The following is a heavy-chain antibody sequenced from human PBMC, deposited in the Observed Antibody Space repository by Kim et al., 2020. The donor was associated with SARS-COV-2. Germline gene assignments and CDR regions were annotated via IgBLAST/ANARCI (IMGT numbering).Heavy chain of an antibody. Sequence: RFTISRDNSKNTLYLQMNSLRTEDTAVYYCAKDTVNCGGDCYFTYYYGMDVWGQGTTVTVSS. D-gene: IGHD2-21*02. V-gene: IGHV3-30*02. CDR3: AKDTVNCGGDCYFTYYYGMDV. J-gene: IGHJ6*02.